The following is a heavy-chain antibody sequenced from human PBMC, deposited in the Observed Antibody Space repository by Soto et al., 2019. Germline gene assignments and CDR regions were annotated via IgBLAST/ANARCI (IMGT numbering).Heavy chain of an antibody. D-gene: IGHD3-9*01. Sequence: GGSLRLSCAASGFTVSSYAMGWVRQAPGKGLEWVSAISGSGGSTYYADSVKGRFTISRDNSKNTLYLQMNSLRAEDTAVYYCAKAVYDILTGYFVYWGQGTLVTVSS. J-gene: IGHJ4*02. CDR3: AKAVYDILTGYFVY. V-gene: IGHV3-23*01. CDR1: GFTVSSYA. CDR2: ISGSGGST.